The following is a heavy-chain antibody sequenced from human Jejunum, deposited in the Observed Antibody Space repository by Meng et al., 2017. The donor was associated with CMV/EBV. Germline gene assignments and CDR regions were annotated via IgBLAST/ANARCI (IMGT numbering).Heavy chain of an antibody. CDR1: DYPFYTHA. V-gene: IGHV1-18*01. CDR2: ISPYNGNT. D-gene: IGHD3-16*01. Sequence: VQLVQAGAEVKQPGASMKVSCKASDYPFYTHASSWVRQAPGQGLEWMGWISPYNGNTKYAQNLQGRVTLTTDISTSTAYMELRSLRSDDTAVYYCARKLRGGGWFDPWGQGTLVTVSS. CDR3: ARKLRGGGWFDP. J-gene: IGHJ5*02.